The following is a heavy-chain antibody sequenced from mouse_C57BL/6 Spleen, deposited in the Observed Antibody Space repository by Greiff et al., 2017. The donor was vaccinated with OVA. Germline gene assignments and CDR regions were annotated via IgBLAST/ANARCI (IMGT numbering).Heavy chain of an antibody. D-gene: IGHD2-5*01. V-gene: IGHV5-4*01. J-gene: IGHJ2*01. CDR1: GFTFSSYA. CDR3: ARDRIVTSSFDY. CDR2: ISDGGSYT. Sequence: EVQGVESGGGLVKPGGSLKLSCAASGFTFSSYAMSWVRQTPEKRLEWVATISDGGSYTYYPDNVKGRFTISRDNAKNNLYLQMSHLKSEDTAMYYCARDRIVTSSFDYWGQGTTLTVSS.